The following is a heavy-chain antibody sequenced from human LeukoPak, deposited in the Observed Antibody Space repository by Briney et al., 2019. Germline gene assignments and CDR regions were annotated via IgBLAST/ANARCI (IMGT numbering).Heavy chain of an antibody. CDR2: IVPILGPV. Sequence: ASVKVSCKASGGTFSSYAISWVRQAPGQGLEWMGGIVPILGPVNYAQNFQGRVTFTADKSTTTAYMELTSLRSEDTAMYYCARVDTATYNAFDIWGQGTMVTVSS. J-gene: IGHJ3*02. CDR1: GGTFSSYA. CDR3: ARVDTATYNAFDI. V-gene: IGHV1-69*06. D-gene: IGHD5-12*01.